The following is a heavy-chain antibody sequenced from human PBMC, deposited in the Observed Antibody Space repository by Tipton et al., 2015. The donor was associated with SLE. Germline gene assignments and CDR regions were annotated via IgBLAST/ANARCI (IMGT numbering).Heavy chain of an antibody. V-gene: IGHV4-34*01. Sequence: TLSLTCAVYGGSFSGYYWSWIRQPPGKGLEWIGSIYYSGSTYYNPSLKSRVTISVDTSKNQFSLKLSSVTAADTAVYYCARDHNWALESIWGQGTTVTVSS. CDR1: GGSFSGYY. CDR2: IYYSGST. J-gene: IGHJ6*02. CDR3: ARDHNWALESI. D-gene: IGHD1-1*01.